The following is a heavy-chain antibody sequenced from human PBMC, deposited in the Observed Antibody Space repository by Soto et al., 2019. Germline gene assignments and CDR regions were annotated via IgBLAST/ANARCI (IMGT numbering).Heavy chain of an antibody. Sequence: SVKVSCKASGGTFSSYAISWVRQAPGQGLEWMGGIIPIFGTANYAQKFQGRVTITADESTSTAYMELSSLRSEDTAVYYCARLPVVVGATDYYYYGMDVWGQGTTVTVSS. D-gene: IGHD1-26*01. CDR1: GGTFSSYA. J-gene: IGHJ6*02. CDR2: IIPIFGTA. V-gene: IGHV1-69*13. CDR3: ARLPVVVGATDYYYYGMDV.